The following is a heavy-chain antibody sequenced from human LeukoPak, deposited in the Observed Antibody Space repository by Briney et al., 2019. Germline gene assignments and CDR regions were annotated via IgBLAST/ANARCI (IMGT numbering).Heavy chain of an antibody. CDR3: ARGVRYYYDSSGSAVYYYYYMDV. CDR2: INPSGGST. D-gene: IGHD3-22*01. V-gene: IGHV1-46*01. J-gene: IGHJ6*03. Sequence: ASVKVSYKASGYTFISYYMHWVRQAPGQGVEWLGMINPSGGSTSYVQKFQGRVNMTRDTSTSTVYMELSSLRSEDTAVYYCARGVRYYYDSSGSAVYYYYYMDVWGEGTTVTISS. CDR1: GYTFISYY.